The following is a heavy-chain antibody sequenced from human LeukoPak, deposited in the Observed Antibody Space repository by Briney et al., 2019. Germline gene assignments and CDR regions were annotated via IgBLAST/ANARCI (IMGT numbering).Heavy chain of an antibody. CDR3: AREGGSYVAFDI. D-gene: IGHD1-26*01. V-gene: IGHV3-21*01. Sequence: PGGSLRLSCAASGFTFSSFSMNWVRQAPGKGLEWVSSISSSSSYIYYADSVKGRFTISRDNAKNSLYLQMNSLRAEDTAVYYCAREGGSYVAFDIWGQGTMVTVSS. CDR1: GFTFSSFS. J-gene: IGHJ3*02. CDR2: ISSSSSYI.